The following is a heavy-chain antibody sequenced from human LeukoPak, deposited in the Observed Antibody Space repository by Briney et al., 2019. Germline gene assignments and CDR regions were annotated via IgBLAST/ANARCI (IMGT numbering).Heavy chain of an antibody. CDR1: GGSISSYY. CDR3: ARFQGYCSSTSCYSGSAGPNRWFDP. Sequence: KASETLSLTCTVSGGSISSYYWSWIRQPPGKGLEWIGYIYYSGSTNYNPSLKSRVTISVDTSKNQFSLKLSSVTAADTAVYYCARFQGYCSSTSCYSGSAGPNRWFDPWGQGTLVTVSS. D-gene: IGHD2-2*01. V-gene: IGHV4-59*01. J-gene: IGHJ5*02. CDR2: IYYSGST.